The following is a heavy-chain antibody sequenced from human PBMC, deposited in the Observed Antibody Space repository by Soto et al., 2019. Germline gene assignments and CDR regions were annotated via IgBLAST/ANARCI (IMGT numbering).Heavy chain of an antibody. Sequence: ASVKVSCKASVFTSSGISWVRQAPGQRLEWMGWISTHNGNTIYAQKFQGRVIMTMDTSTTTVYMELRSLRPDDTAVYLCAREGILGLFDAYDLWGQGTMVTVSS. CDR1: VFTSSG. V-gene: IGHV1-18*04. CDR2: ISTHNGNT. D-gene: IGHD3-3*01. CDR3: AREGILGLFDAYDL. J-gene: IGHJ3*01.